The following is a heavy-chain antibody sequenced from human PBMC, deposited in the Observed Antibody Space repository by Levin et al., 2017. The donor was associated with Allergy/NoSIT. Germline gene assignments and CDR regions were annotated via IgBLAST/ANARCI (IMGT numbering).Heavy chain of an antibody. CDR3: ARRVGAAYCGGDCYYFDY. J-gene: IGHJ4*02. CDR1: GYSFTSYW. Sequence: GESLKISCKGSGYSFTSYWIGWVRQMPGKGLEWMGIIYPGDSDTRYSPSFQGQVTISADKSISTAYLQWSSLKASDTAMYYCARRVGAAYCGGDCYYFDYWGQGTLVTVSS. CDR2: IYPGDSDT. V-gene: IGHV5-51*01. D-gene: IGHD2-21*02.